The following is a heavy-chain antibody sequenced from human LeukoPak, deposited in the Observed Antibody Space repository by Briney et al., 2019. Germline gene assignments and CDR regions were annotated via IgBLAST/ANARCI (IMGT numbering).Heavy chain of an antibody. CDR3: AREYYYDSSPRGFDY. D-gene: IGHD3-22*01. Sequence: ASVKVSCKASGYTFTSYYMHWVRQAPGQGLEWMGNINPSGGSTSYAQKFQGRVTMTRDMSTSTVYMELSSLRSEDTAVYYCAREYYYDSSPRGFDYWGQGTLVTVSS. J-gene: IGHJ4*02. V-gene: IGHV1-46*01. CDR1: GYTFTSYY. CDR2: INPSGGST.